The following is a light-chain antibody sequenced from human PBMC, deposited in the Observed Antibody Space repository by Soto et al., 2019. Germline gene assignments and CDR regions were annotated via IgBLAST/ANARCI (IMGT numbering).Light chain of an antibody. J-gene: IGKJ5*01. CDR2: GAS. Sequence: EIVITQSPATLAFSPRYTANLSCRASQSLSGNLAWYQQKPGQAPRLLIYGASSRATGTPDRFSGSGSGTDFTLTINRLEPEDFALYYCQQYGSSPPTFGQGTRLEIK. CDR3: QQYGSSPPT. CDR1: QSLSGN. V-gene: IGKV3-20*01.